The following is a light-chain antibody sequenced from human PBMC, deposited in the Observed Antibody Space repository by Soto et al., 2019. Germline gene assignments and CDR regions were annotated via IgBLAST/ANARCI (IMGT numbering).Light chain of an antibody. J-gene: IGLJ2*01. CDR1: DIGSKG. Sequence: SYELTQPPSVSVAPGKTASISCGGNDIGSKGVHWYQQKPGQAPVLVIYSDTDLPSVITERFSGSNSANLATLTISRVEAGDEADYYCQVWDSGSAHVVFGGGTKVTVL. V-gene: IGLV3-21*01. CDR2: SDT. CDR3: QVWDSGSAHVV.